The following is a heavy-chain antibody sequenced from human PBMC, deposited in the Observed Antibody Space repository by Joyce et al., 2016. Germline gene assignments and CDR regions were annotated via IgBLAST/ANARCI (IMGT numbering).Heavy chain of an antibody. CDR3: ARGGTSSDHYFFYTLDV. J-gene: IGHJ6*02. Sequence: QVLLVQSGAAVKRPGSSLRVSCKSSGGDFSNYTVNWVRQAPGQRLEWMGGIIPFFGAAKYAEDFQGRVTLTADQSPRTAYLELSSLTSADTAVYYCARGGTSSDHYFFYTLDVWGPGTTVIVSS. CDR2: IIPFFGAA. D-gene: IGHD1-14*01. V-gene: IGHV1-69*12. CDR1: GGDFSNYT.